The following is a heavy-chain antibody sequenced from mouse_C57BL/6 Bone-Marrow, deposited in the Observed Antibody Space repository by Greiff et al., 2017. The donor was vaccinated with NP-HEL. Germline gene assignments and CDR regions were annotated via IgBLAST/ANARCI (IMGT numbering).Heavy chain of an antibody. CDR3: ARDYYGSSPYAMDY. V-gene: IGHV1-82*01. CDR2: IYPGDGDT. J-gene: IGHJ4*01. CDR1: GYAFSSSW. D-gene: IGHD1-1*01. Sequence: QVQLQQSGPELVKPGASVKISCKASGYAFSSSWMNWVKQRPGKGLEWIGRIYPGDGDTNYNGKFKGKATLTADKSSSTAYMQLSSLTSEDSAVYCCARDYYGSSPYAMDYWGQGTSVTVSS.